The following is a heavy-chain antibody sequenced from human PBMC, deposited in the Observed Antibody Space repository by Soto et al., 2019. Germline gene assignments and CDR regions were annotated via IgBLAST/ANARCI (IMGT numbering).Heavy chain of an antibody. D-gene: IGHD3-16*01. CDR2: INAYNGNT. V-gene: IGHV1-18*01. CDR1: GYSFTRYG. Sequence: ASVKVCCKASGYSFTRYGIGWARQDPGQGLEWMGWINAYNGNTNYAQNLQGRLTLTTDTSTTTAYMELRSLRSNDTAIYYCAMVDVYVTPSPQDVWGQGTTVTVSS. J-gene: IGHJ6*02. CDR3: AMVDVYVTPSPQDV.